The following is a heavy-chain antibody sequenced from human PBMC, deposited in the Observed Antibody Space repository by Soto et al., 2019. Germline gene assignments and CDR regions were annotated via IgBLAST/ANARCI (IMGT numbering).Heavy chain of an antibody. V-gene: IGHV1-46*01. CDR3: ARPLRFLDPRDNYAMDV. CDR2: INPSGGST. CDR1: GYTFTSYH. D-gene: IGHD3-3*01. Sequence: QVHLVQSGAEVKRPGASVNISCKASGYTFTSYHLHWVRQAPGQRLEWMGIINPSGGSTRYAQKFQGRVVMTRDTSTNTVYMELGRLRSEDTAMYYCARPLRFLDPRDNYAMDVWGQGTTVTVSS. J-gene: IGHJ6*02.